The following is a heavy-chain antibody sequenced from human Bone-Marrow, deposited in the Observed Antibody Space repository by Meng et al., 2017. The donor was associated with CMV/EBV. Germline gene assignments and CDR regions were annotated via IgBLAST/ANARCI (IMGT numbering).Heavy chain of an antibody. V-gene: IGHV3-66*02. CDR1: GFTVRSNY. CDR2: IYSGGST. J-gene: IGHJ4*02. Sequence: GESLKISCAASGFTVRSNYMSLVRQAPGKGLEWVSVIYSGGSTYYADSVKGRFTISRDNSKNTLYLQMNSLRAEDTAVYYCARGSLIAQGTDYWGQGTLVTVSS. D-gene: IGHD2-21*01. CDR3: ARGSLIAQGTDY.